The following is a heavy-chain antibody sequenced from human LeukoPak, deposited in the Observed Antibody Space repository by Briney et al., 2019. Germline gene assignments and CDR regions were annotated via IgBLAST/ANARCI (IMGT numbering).Heavy chain of an antibody. Sequence: SETLSLTCTVSGGSISSYYWSWIRQPPGKGLEWIGYIYYSGSTNYNPSLKSRVTISVDTSKNQFSLKLSSVTAADTAVYYCARPFSGHYYYYMDVWGKGTTVTISS. CDR2: IYYSGST. CDR3: ARPFSGHYYYYMDV. J-gene: IGHJ6*03. D-gene: IGHD3-10*01. V-gene: IGHV4-59*08. CDR1: GGSISSYY.